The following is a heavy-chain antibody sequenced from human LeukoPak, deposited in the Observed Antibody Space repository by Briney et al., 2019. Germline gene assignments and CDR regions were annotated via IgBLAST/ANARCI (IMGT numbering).Heavy chain of an antibody. CDR3: ARDPGYYDSSGYYDY. V-gene: IGHV1-69*04. CDR2: IIPILGIA. J-gene: IGHJ4*02. D-gene: IGHD3-22*01. Sequence: SVKVSCKASGGTFSSYAISWVRQAPGQGLEWMGRIIPILGIANYAQEFQGRVTITADKSTSTAYMELSSLRSEDTAVYYCARDPGYYDSSGYYDYWGQGTLVTVSS. CDR1: GGTFSSYA.